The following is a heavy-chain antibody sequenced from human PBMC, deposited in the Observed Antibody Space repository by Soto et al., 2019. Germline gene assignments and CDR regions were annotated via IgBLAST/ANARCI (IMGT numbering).Heavy chain of an antibody. CDR1: GYTLSSYA. Sequence: QVHLVQSGAEVRKPGASVKVSCKTSGYTLSSYAVHWVRQAPGQRLEWMGWINGGNGDTRYSEKFQDRVIITRDTSASTVYMELSSLRSEDTALYYCARVPWGSLSAWKNWLDPWGQGTLVTVSS. D-gene: IGHD3-16*01. CDR2: INGGNGDT. V-gene: IGHV1-3*01. CDR3: ARVPWGSLSAWKNWLDP. J-gene: IGHJ5*02.